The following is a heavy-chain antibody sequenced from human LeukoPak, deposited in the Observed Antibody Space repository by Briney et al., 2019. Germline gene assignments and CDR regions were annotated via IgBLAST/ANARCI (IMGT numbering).Heavy chain of an antibody. V-gene: IGHV4-39*01. CDR3: ARHEYSGSYYGLSWFGP. J-gene: IGHJ5*02. CDR1: GGSISSSGYY. CDR2: IYYSGST. D-gene: IGHD1-26*01. Sequence: SETLSLTCTVSGGSISSSGYYWGWIRQPPGKGLEWIASIYYSGSTYYNPSLKSRVTISVDTSKNQLSLKLSSLTAADTAEYYCARHEYSGSYYGLSWFGPWGQGTLVTVSS.